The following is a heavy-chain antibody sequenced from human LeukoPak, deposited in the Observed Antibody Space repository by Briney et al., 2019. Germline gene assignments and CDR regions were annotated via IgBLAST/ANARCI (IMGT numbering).Heavy chain of an antibody. CDR2: TSAYNGNT. V-gene: IGHV1-18*01. CDR1: GYTFTSYG. Sequence: GASVKVSCKASGYTFTSYGISWVRQAPGQGLEWMGWTSAYNGNTNYAQKLQGRVTMTTDTSTSTAYMELRSLRSDDTAVYYCAREYCSGGSCYLFDYWGQGTLVTVSS. J-gene: IGHJ4*02. D-gene: IGHD2-15*01. CDR3: AREYCSGGSCYLFDY.